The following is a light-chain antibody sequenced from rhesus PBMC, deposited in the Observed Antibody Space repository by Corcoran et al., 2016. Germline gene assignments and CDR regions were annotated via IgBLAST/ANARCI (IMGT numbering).Light chain of an antibody. CDR3: QQHHTYPDT. CDR2: GAS. Sequence: DIQMTQSPSSLSASVGDRVTITCRASQAIDRFLVWYQQQPGKAPNLLTYGASTLQSGVPSRGDGSGSRTDFTLTISGLQPEDVATYYCQQHHTYPDTFGQGTEVDIK. CDR1: QAIDRF. J-gene: IGKJ1*01. V-gene: IGKV1-25*01.